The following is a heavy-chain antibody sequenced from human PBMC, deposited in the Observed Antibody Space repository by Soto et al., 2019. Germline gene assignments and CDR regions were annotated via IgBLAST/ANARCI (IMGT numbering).Heavy chain of an antibody. CDR3: ARISVIAALSDGGHYYYYYYMDV. J-gene: IGHJ6*03. CDR1: GDSVSSNSAA. Sequence: KQSQTLSLTCAISGDSVSSNSAAWNWIRQSPSRGLEWLGRTYYRSKWYNDYAVSVKSRITINPDTSKNQFSLQLNSVTPEDTAVYYCARISVIAALSDGGHYYYYYYMDVWGKGTTVTVSS. D-gene: IGHD6-6*01. V-gene: IGHV6-1*01. CDR2: TYYRSKWYN.